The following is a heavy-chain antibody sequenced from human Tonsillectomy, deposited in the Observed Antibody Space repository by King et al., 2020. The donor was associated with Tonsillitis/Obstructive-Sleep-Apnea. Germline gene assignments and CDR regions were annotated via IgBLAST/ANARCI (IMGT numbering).Heavy chain of an antibody. CDR2: ISYDGSNK. V-gene: IGHV3-30*04. D-gene: IGHD2-21*01. CDR1: GFTFSSYA. J-gene: IGHJ6*04. CDR3: ARDLLLFFYPSWMDV. Sequence: VQLVESGGGVVQPGRSLRLSCAASGFTFSSYAMHWVRQAPGKGLEWVAVISYDGSNKYYADSVKGRFTISRDNSKNTLYLQMNSLRAEDTAVYYCARDLLLFFYPSWMDVWGKGTTVTVSS.